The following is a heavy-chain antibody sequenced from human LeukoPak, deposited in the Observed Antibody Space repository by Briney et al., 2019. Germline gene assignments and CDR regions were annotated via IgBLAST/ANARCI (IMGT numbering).Heavy chain of an antibody. CDR3: ATIPLGGSSGWLGAFDI. CDR2: FDPEDGET. D-gene: IGHD6-19*01. J-gene: IGHJ3*02. V-gene: IGHV1-24*01. Sequence: ASVKVSCKVPGYTLTELSMHWVRQAPGKGLEWMGGFDPEDGETIYAQKFQGRVTMTEDTSTDTAYKELSSLRSEDTAVYYCATIPLGGSSGWLGAFDIWGQGTMVTVSS. CDR1: GYTLTELS.